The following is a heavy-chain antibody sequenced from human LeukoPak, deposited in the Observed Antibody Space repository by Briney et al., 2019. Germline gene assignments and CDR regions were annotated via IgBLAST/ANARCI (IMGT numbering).Heavy chain of an antibody. J-gene: IGHJ6*02. CDR2: ISGSGGST. V-gene: IGHV3-23*01. CDR1: GFTFSSYA. Sequence: AGSLRLSCAASGFTFSSYAMSWVRQASGKGLQWASAISGSGGSTYYADSVKGRFTISRDNSKNTLYLQMNSLRAEDTAVYYCAKGRLLPYYYGMDVWGQGTTVTVSS. CDR3: AKGRLLPYYYGMDV.